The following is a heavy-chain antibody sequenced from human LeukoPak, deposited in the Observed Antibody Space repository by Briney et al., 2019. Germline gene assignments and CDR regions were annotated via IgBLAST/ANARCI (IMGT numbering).Heavy chain of an antibody. CDR3: ARDQEDWFDP. J-gene: IGHJ5*02. Sequence: PVASVKVSCKASGYSFTSYYMRWVRQAPGQGLEWMGIINPSGGSTSYAQKFQGRVTMTRDMSTSTVYMELSSLRSEDTAVYYCARDQEDWFDPWGQGTLVTVSS. CDR2: INPSGGST. CDR1: GYSFTSYY. V-gene: IGHV1-46*01.